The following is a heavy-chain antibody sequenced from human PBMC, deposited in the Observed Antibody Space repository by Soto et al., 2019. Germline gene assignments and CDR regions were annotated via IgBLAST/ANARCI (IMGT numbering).Heavy chain of an antibody. CDR1: GFSFSDYY. J-gene: IGHJ4*02. CDR3: ARGGSISWKPLEL. Sequence: QVQLVESGGGLVKPGGSLRLSCAASGFSFSDYYMNWVRQAPGKGLEWVSHISRGSTYTNYADSVEGRFTISRDDAHNSLYLQMNSLRAEDTAVYYCARGGSISWKPLELWGQGTLVTVSS. V-gene: IGHV3-11*05. CDR2: ISRGSTYT. D-gene: IGHD1-26*01.